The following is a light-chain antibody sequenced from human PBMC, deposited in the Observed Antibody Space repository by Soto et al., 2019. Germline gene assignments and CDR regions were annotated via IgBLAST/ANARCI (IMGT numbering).Light chain of an antibody. Sequence: EIVLTQSPATLSLSPGERATLSCRASQSVSSYLVWFQQKAGQAPRLLIYDASYRATGVPARFSGSGSGTDFTLTISSLEPEDFAVYFCQHRKNWPWTFGRGTKVEIK. V-gene: IGKV3-11*01. J-gene: IGKJ1*01. CDR2: DAS. CDR1: QSVSSY. CDR3: QHRKNWPWT.